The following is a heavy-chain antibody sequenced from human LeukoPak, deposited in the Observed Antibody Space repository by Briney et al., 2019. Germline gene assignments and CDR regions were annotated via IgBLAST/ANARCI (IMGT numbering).Heavy chain of an antibody. CDR2: IYYSGST. V-gene: IGHV4-59*01. D-gene: IGHD6-13*01. J-gene: IGHJ4*02. CDR3: AAITYSSSWYFADY. CDR1: GGSISSYY. Sequence: SETLSLTCTVSGGSISSYYWSWIRQPPGKGLEWIGYIYYSGSTNYNPSLKSRVTISVDTSKNQFSLELSSVTAADTAVYYCAAITYSSSWYFADYWGQGTLVTVSS.